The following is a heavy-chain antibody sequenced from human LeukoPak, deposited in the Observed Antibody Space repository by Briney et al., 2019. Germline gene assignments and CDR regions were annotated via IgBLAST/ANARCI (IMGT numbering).Heavy chain of an antibody. CDR2: IIPIFGTA. CDR3: ARAPHYYGSGSYLWFDP. CDR1: GGTFSSYA. D-gene: IGHD3-10*01. Sequence: ASVTVSCKASGGTFSSYAISWVRQAPGQGLEWMGGIIPIFGTANYAQKFQGRVTITADKSTSTAYMELSSLRSEDTAVYYCARAPHYYGSGSYLWFDPWGQGTLVTVSS. J-gene: IGHJ5*02. V-gene: IGHV1-69*06.